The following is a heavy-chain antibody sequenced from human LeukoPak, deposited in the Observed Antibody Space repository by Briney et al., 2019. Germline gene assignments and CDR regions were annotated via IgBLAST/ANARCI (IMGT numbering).Heavy chain of an antibody. Sequence: GASVKVSCKASGYTFTSYGISWVRQAPGQGLEWMGRISPNNGKTNYAQKLQGRVTMTTDTSTSTAYMELRSLRSDDTAVYYCARAREDYDILTGYRSRAFDIWGQGTMVTVSS. CDR3: ARAREDYDILTGYRSRAFDI. D-gene: IGHD3-9*01. V-gene: IGHV1-18*01. CDR2: ISPNNGKT. CDR1: GYTFTSYG. J-gene: IGHJ3*02.